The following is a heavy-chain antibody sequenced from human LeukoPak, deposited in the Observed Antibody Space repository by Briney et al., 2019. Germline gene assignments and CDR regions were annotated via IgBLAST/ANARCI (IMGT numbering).Heavy chain of an antibody. CDR1: GFTFSSYS. CDR3: ARDRLYYYGSGRSDAFDI. CDR2: ISSSSSYI. J-gene: IGHJ3*02. Sequence: PGGSLRLSCAASGFTFSSYSMNWVRQAPGKGLEWVSSISSSSSYIYYADSVKGRFTISRDNSKNTLYLQMNSLRAEDTAVYYCARDRLYYYGSGRSDAFDIWGQGTMVTVSS. V-gene: IGHV3-21*01. D-gene: IGHD3-10*01.